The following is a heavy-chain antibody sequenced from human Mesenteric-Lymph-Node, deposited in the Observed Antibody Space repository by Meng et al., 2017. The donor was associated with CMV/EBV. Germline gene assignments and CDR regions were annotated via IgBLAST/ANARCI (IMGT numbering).Heavy chain of an antibody. J-gene: IGHJ4*02. CDR1: GYTFTSYD. V-gene: IGHV1-8*03. CDR2: VNPKSGNT. D-gene: IGHD1-1*01. CDR3: ARGPTGHNYLSPPDY. Sequence: ASVKVSCKASGYTFTSYDINWVRQATGQGLEWMGWVNPKSGNTGYAQKFQGRVTITRNTSISTAYMELSSVRSEDTAVYYCARGPTGHNYLSPPDYWGQGTLVTVSS.